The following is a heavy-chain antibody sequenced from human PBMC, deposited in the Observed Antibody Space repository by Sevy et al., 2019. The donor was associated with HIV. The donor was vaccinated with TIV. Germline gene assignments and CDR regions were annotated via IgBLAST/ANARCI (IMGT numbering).Heavy chain of an antibody. J-gene: IGHJ4*02. CDR3: AREGGSYCSSTSCYRGELFAAAVDY. V-gene: IGHV6-1*01. Sequence: KQSQTLSLTCAISGDSVSSNSAAWNWIRQSPSRGLEWLGRTYYRSKWYNDYAVSVKSRITINPDTSKNHFSLQLNSVTPEDTAVYYCAREGGSYCSSTSCYRGELFAAAVDYWGQGTLVTVSS. CDR1: GDSVSSNSAA. D-gene: IGHD2-2*02. CDR2: TYYRSKWYN.